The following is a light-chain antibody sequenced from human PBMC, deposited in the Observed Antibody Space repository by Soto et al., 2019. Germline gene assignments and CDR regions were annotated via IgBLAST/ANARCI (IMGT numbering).Light chain of an antibody. V-gene: IGKV1-39*01. Sequence: DIQMTQSPSSLSASVGDRVTITCRASQSISRYLNWYQQKPGKAPKVLICAASSLQSGVSSRFSGSGSGTDFTLTISSLQPEDFATYYYQQSNITPLTFGGGTKVDIK. J-gene: IGKJ4*01. CDR3: QQSNITPLT. CDR2: AAS. CDR1: QSISRY.